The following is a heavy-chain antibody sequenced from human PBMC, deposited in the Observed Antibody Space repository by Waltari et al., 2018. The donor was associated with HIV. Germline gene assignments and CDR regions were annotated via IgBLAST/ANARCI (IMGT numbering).Heavy chain of an antibody. D-gene: IGHD3-22*01. CDR2: ISSSSTI. V-gene: IGHV3-48*01. Sequence: EVQLVESGGGLVQPGGSLRLSCAASGFTFSSYSMNWVRQAPGKGLEWVSYISSSSTIYYADSVKGRFTISRDNAKNSLYLQMNSLRAEDTAVYYCARDYNSHTYYYDSSGYYYNDAFDIWGQGTMVTVSS. J-gene: IGHJ3*02. CDR3: ARDYNSHTYYYDSSGYYYNDAFDI. CDR1: GFTFSSYS.